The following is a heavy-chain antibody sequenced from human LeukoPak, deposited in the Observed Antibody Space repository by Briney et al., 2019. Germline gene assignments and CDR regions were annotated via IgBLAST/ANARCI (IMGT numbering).Heavy chain of an antibody. CDR3: ARGEEMATIDY. J-gene: IGHJ4*02. D-gene: IGHD5-24*01. Sequence: PSETLSLTCAVYGGSFSGYYWSWIRQPPGKGLEWIGEINHSGSTNYNPPLKSRVTISVDTSKNQFSLKLSSVTAADTAVYYCARGEEMATIDYWGQGTLVTVSS. V-gene: IGHV4-34*01. CDR1: GGSFSGYY. CDR2: INHSGST.